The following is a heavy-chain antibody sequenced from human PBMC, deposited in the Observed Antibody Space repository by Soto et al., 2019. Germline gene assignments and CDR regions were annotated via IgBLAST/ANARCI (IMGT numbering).Heavy chain of an antibody. J-gene: IGHJ4*02. V-gene: IGHV4-34*01. CDR2: INHSGSA. D-gene: IGHD6-19*01. CDR1: GGSFSGHI. Sequence: SEILSLTCAVFGGSFSGHIWTWIRQTPGKGLQWIGQINHSGSASYNPSLKSRVTISVHTSNSQFSLELSSVTAADTAVYYCARGLITGSHYSGGWYYFDSWGQGTQVTVSS. CDR3: ARGLITGSHYSGGWYYFDS.